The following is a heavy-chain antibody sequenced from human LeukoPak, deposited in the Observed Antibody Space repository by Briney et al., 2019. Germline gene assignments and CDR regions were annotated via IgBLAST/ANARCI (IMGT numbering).Heavy chain of an antibody. CDR2: IRSKGNSYAT. CDR3: IRQSGRDGYIYDPLDY. CDR1: GFTLSDSA. J-gene: IGHJ4*02. V-gene: IGHV3-73*01. Sequence: PGGSLRLSCVASGFTLSDSAMHWVRQASGKGPEWVGRIRSKGNSYATEFAASVKGRFTISRDDSKNTAYLQMNSLKTDDTAVYYCIRQSGRDGYIYDPLDYWGQGTLVTVSS. D-gene: IGHD5-24*01.